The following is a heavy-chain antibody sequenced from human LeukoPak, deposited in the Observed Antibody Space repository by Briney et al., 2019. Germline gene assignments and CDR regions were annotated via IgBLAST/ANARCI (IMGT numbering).Heavy chain of an antibody. CDR1: GFTFSSYE. J-gene: IGHJ4*02. CDR3: TRVSWRGEIF. CDR2: ISRGGSPI. Sequence: GGSLRLSCAASGFTFSSYEMNWVRQAPGKGLEWVSSISRGGSPIFYADSVRGRFTTSRDNAKKSLFLQMTSLRAEDTAVYYCTRVSWRGEIFWGQGTLVTVSS. D-gene: IGHD3-3*01. V-gene: IGHV3-48*03.